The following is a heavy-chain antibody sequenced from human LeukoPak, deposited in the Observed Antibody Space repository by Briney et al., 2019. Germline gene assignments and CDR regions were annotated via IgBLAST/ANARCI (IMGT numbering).Heavy chain of an antibody. D-gene: IGHD6-19*01. V-gene: IGHV4-30-2*01. CDR3: ARVKAVAGTLPHLLDY. J-gene: IGHJ4*01. CDR2: IYHSGST. Sequence: SQTLSLTCAVSGGSISSGGYSWRWIRQPPGKGLEWIGYIYHSGSTYYNPSLKSRVTISVDRSKNQFSLKLSSVTAADTAVYFCARVKAVAGTLPHLLDYWGQGTLVTVSS. CDR1: GGSISSGGYS.